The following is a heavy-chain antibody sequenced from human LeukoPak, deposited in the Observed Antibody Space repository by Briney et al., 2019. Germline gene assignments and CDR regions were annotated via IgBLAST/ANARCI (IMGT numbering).Heavy chain of an antibody. CDR3: AREGIAVAGTLDY. Sequence: SVKVSCKASGGTFSSYAISWVRQAPGQGLEWMGGIIPIFGTANYAQKFQGRVTITADESTSTAYMELSSLRSEDTAVYYCAREGIAVAGTLDYWGQGTLVTVSS. V-gene: IGHV1-69*13. CDR1: GGTFSSYA. D-gene: IGHD6-19*01. CDR2: IIPIFGTA. J-gene: IGHJ4*02.